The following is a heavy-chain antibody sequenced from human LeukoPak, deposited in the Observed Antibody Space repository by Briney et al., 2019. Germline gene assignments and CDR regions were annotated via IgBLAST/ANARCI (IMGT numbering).Heavy chain of an antibody. D-gene: IGHD6-19*01. CDR3: ARAGRSSGWPNFDY. J-gene: IGHJ4*02. CDR1: GFTVSSNY. Sequence: GGSLRLSCAASGFTVSSNYMGWVRQAPGKGLEWVSVIYSGGSTYYADSVKGRFTISRDNSKNTLYFQMNSLRPEDTAVYYCARAGRSSGWPNFDYWGQGTLVTVSS. V-gene: IGHV3-53*01. CDR2: IYSGGST.